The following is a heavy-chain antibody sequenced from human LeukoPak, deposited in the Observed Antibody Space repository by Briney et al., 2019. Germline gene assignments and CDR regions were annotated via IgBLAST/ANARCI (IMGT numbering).Heavy chain of an antibody. CDR1: GFTFSSYG. CDR3: AKARGVRGLIIRGTLLADMDV. D-gene: IGHD3-10*01. V-gene: IGHV3-23*01. Sequence: TGGSLRLSCAASGFTFSSYGMSWVRQAPGKGLEWVSAISGSGGSTYYADSVKGRFTISRDNSKNTLYLQMNSLRAEDMAVYYCAKARGVRGLIIRGTLLADMDVWGKGTTVTISS. J-gene: IGHJ6*03. CDR2: ISGSGGST.